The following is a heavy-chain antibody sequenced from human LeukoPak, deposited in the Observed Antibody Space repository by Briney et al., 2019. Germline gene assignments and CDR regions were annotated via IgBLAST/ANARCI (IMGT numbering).Heavy chain of an antibody. CDR1: GFSFRSYG. Sequence: GGSLRLSCAASGFSFRSYGMHWVRQAPGKGLEWVAVISSDEINEYYADSVKGRFTISRDNSKNTLYLQMNSLRAEDTAVYYCAKDSSSWYEWGQGTLVTVSS. D-gene: IGHD6-13*01. J-gene: IGHJ4*02. CDR2: ISSDEINE. CDR3: AKDSSSWYE. V-gene: IGHV3-30*18.